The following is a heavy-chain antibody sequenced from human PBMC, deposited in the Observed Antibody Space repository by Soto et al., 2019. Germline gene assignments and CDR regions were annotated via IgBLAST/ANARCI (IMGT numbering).Heavy chain of an antibody. CDR1: GGSFSGYY. CDR2: SNPGVTS. J-gene: IGHJ5*02. CDR3: ARVIRRGRLGSWFHP. D-gene: IGHD1-26*01. Sequence: SETLSLTCAVSGGSFSGYYWSWIRQSPGKGLECIGESNPGVTSNYNPSLKSRVIVSVDTANTQFSMKMASVTAADTGVYYCARVIRRGRLGSWFHPWGPGTLVTVSS. V-gene: IGHV4-34*01.